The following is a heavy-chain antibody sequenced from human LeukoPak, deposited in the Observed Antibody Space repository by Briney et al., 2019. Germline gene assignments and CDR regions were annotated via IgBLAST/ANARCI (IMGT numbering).Heavy chain of an antibody. CDR2: INSDGSRT. J-gene: IGHJ3*02. Sequence: PGGSLRLSCAASGLNNFSTYWMTWVRQAPGRGLEWVSRINSDGSRTTYADSVKGRFTISRDNAKNTLYLQMNSLRTEDTAVYYCARPETQYSSGLDGFDIWGQGTMVTVSS. V-gene: IGHV3-74*01. CDR3: ARPETQYSSGLDGFDI. CDR1: GLNNFSTYW. D-gene: IGHD6-19*01.